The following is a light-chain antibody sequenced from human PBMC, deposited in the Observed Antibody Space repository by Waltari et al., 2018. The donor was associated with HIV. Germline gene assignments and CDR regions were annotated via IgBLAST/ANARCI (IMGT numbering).Light chain of an antibody. CDR1: SSNIGNNF. V-gene: IGLV1-51*01. CDR3: GTWDSSLSAVV. CDR2: DND. Sequence: QSVLTQPPSVSAAPGPKVTISCSGSSSNIGNNFVSCYQQLPGTAPKLLIYDNDKRPSGIPDRFSGSKSGTPATLGITGLQTGDEADYYCGTWDSSLSAVVFGGGTKLTVL. J-gene: IGLJ2*01.